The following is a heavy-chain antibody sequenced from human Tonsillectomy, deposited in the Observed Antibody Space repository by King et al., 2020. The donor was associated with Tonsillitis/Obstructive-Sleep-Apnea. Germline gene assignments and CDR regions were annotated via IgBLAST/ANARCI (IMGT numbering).Heavy chain of an antibody. CDR1: GYSFTSYG. V-gene: IGHV1-18*01. J-gene: IGHJ3*02. CDR2: INTYNVNT. D-gene: IGHD3-3*01. CDR3: ARDHYDFWSGYPYDAFDI. Sequence: VQLVQSGAEVKKPGASVKVSCRASGYSFTSYGINWVRQAPGPGLEWMEWINTYNVNTNYAQKLQGRVTMTTDTSTTTAYLDLSRLGSDDTAMYYVARDHYDFWSGYPYDAFDIWGQGTVVTVSS.